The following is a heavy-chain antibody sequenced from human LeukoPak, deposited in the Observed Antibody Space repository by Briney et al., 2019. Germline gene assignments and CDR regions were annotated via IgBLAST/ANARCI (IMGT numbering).Heavy chain of an antibody. D-gene: IGHD1-26*01. CDR3: ARPGVGAKSFVDY. CDR2: VYPGDSDT. J-gene: IGHJ4*02. Sequence: GESLKISCKGFGYSFTNYWIGWVRQMPGKGLEWMGIVYPGDSDTRYSPSFQGQVTISADKSISTAFLQWSSLKASDTAVYYCARPGVGAKSFVDYWGQGTLVTVSS. CDR1: GYSFTNYW. V-gene: IGHV5-51*01.